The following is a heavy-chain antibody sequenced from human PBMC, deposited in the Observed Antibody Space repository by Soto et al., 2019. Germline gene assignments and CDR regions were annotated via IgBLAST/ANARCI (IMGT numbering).Heavy chain of an antibody. Sequence: VSSVKVSCTSSGYPFTSYGISWVRQAPGQGPEWMGWISAYNGNTNYAQKLQGRVTMTTDTSTSPAYIELRSLSSDDTGVYYCAGVAGGSLYYYDWGRYYRDAFDIWGQ. J-gene: IGHJ3*02. CDR2: ISAYNGNT. CDR3: AGVAGGSLYYYDWGRYYRDAFDI. CDR1: GYPFTSYG. V-gene: IGHV1-18*01. D-gene: IGHD3-10*01.